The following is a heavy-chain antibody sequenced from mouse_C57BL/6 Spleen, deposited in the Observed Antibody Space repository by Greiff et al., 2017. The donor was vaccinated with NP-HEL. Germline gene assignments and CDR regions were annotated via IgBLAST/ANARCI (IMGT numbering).Heavy chain of an antibody. CDR1: GYTFTDHY. V-gene: IGHV1-19*01. J-gene: IGHJ2*01. Sequence: EVQLQQSGPVLVKPGASVKMSCKASGYTFTDHYMNWVKQSHGKSLEWIGVIYPYNGGTSYNQKFKGKATLTVDKSSSTAYMGLNSLTSEDSAVYYCARRGENFCDYWGQGTTLTVSS. CDR3: ARRGENFCDY. CDR2: IYPYNGGT.